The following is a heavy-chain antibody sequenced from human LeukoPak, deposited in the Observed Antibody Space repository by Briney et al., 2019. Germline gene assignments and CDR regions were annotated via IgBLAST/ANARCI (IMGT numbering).Heavy chain of an antibody. J-gene: IGHJ6*02. CDR3: ARGPVEAVFGVSTED. V-gene: IGHV1-8*01. CDR2: MNPNSGNT. CDR1: GYTFTSYD. Sequence: ASVKVSCKASGYTFTSYDINWVRQATGQGLEWMGWMNPNSGNTGYAQKFQGRVSMTRDTSISTAYMELSSLRSEDTAVYYCARGPVEAVFGVSTEDWGQGTTVTVSS. D-gene: IGHD3-10*02.